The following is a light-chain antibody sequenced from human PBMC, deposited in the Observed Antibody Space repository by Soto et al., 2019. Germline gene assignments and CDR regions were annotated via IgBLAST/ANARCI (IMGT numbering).Light chain of an antibody. CDR2: KAS. CDR1: QTISSW. CDR3: QHYNSYSES. V-gene: IGKV1-5*03. Sequence: DIQMTQSPSTLSGSVGDRVTITCRASQTISSWLAWYQQKPGKAPKLLIYKASTLKSGIPSRFSGSGSGTEFTLTISNLQPDNLATYYCQHYNSYSESLGQWTKLELK. J-gene: IGKJ1*01.